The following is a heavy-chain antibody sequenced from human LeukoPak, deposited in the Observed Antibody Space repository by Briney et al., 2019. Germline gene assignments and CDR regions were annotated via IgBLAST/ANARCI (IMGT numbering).Heavy chain of an antibody. V-gene: IGHV4-61*08. Sequence: SETLSLTCSVPGGSISAGDYYWNWVRQPPGKGLEWIGYIYTSGSTNYNPSLKSRVTISVDTSKNQFSLKLSSVTAADTAVYYCARQSPYGYYYYYMDVWGKGTTVTVSS. J-gene: IGHJ6*03. D-gene: IGHD3-10*01. CDR3: ARQSPYGYYYYYMDV. CDR1: GGSISAGDYY. CDR2: IYTSGST.